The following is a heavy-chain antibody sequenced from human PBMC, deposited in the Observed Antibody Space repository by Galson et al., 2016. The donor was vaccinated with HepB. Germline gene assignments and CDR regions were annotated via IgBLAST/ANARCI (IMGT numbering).Heavy chain of an antibody. V-gene: IGHV1-69*10. CDR2: IIPIPGSA. Sequence: SVKVSCKASGYTFSGYDMHRVRQAPGVGLEWMGGIIPIPGSANYAQKFQGRVTITADKSTSTAYMVLSSLRSEDTAVYYCARDRGPPGIAAADALDIWGQGTVVTVSS. CDR1: GYTFSGYD. D-gene: IGHD6-13*01. CDR3: ARDRGPPGIAAADALDI. J-gene: IGHJ3*02.